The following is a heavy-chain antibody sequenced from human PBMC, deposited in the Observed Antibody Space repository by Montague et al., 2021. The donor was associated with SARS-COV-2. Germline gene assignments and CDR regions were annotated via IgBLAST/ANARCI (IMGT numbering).Heavy chain of an antibody. CDR1: GGSFSGYY. Sequence: SETLSLTCAVYGGSFSGYYWSWIRQPPGKGLEWIGEINHSGSTNYNPSLKSRVTIPVDTSKNQFSLELSSVTAADTAVYYCARALPVTTFFYSYYGMDVWGQGTTVTVSS. CDR3: ARALPVTTFFYSYYGMDV. CDR2: INHSGST. J-gene: IGHJ6*02. D-gene: IGHD4-17*01. V-gene: IGHV4-34*01.